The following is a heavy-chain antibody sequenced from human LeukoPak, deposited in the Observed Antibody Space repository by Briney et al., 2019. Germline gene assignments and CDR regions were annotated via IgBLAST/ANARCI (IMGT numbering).Heavy chain of an antibody. CDR3: AHLGAADYGMDV. Sequence: GGSLRLSCAASGFTFSSYSMNWVRQAPGKGLEWVSSISSSSSYIYYADSVKGRFTISRDNAKNSLYLQMNSLRAEDTAVYYCAHLGAADYGMDVWGQGTTVTVSS. V-gene: IGHV3-21*01. D-gene: IGHD6-25*01. CDR2: ISSSSSYI. J-gene: IGHJ6*02. CDR1: GFTFSSYS.